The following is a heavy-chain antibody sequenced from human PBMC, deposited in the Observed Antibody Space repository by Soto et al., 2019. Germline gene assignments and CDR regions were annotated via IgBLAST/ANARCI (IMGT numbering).Heavy chain of an antibody. CDR1: GGSISSSNW. D-gene: IGHD6-13*01. CDR2: IYHSGST. CDR3: ARDRVAIAAAGTVGYYYGMDV. Sequence: QVQLQESGPGLVKPSGTLSLTCAVSGGSISSSNWWSWVRQPPGKGLEWIGEIYHSGSTNYNPSLKSRVTTSVDKSKNQFSLKLSSVTAADTAVYYCARDRVAIAAAGTVGYYYGMDVWGQGTTVTVSS. V-gene: IGHV4-4*02. J-gene: IGHJ6*02.